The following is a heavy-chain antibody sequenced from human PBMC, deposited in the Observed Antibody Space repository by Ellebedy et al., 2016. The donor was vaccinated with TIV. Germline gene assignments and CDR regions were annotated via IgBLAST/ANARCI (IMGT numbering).Heavy chain of an antibody. CDR1: GYAFPSYD. CDR2: INPNSGNT. Sequence: AASVKVSCQASGYAFPSYDINWVRQAPGQGLEWMGWINPNSGNTGYAQKFQGRVTMTRDNTISTAYMKHSSLTSEDTAVYYCARDFEFRIDVDGGEYYHYALDVWGQGTTVTVAS. J-gene: IGHJ6*02. CDR3: ARDFEFRIDVDGGEYYHYALDV. D-gene: IGHD3-9*01. V-gene: IGHV1-8*01.